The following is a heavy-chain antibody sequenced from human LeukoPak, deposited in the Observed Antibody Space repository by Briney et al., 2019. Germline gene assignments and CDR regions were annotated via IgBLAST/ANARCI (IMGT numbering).Heavy chain of an antibody. V-gene: IGHV3-23*01. CDR3: AKWGDFDVLTGYYVPDF. D-gene: IGHD3-9*01. J-gene: IGHJ4*02. CDR1: GFTFSNYA. CDR2: ITGSGGNT. Sequence: GGSLRLPCAASGFTFSNYAMSWVRQAPGKGLEWVSAITGSGGNTYYADSVKGRFTISRDNSKNTLYLQMNSLRDEDTAVYYCAKWGDFDVLTGYYVPDFWGQGTLVTVSS.